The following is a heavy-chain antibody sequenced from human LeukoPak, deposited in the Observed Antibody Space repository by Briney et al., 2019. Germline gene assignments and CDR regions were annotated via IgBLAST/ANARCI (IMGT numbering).Heavy chain of an antibody. J-gene: IGHJ4*01. D-gene: IGHD6-19*01. CDR1: VYTFTSYD. CDR2: MNPNSGNT. CDR3: SRASVYRGGWYSNY. V-gene: IGHV1-8*01. Sequence: ASVKVSCKASVYTFTSYDINWVRQAPGQGLEWMGWMNPNSGNTGYAQRFQGRITMTRNTSINTAYLELSSLTSDDTAMYYCSRASVYRGGWYSNYWGQGARVTVSS.